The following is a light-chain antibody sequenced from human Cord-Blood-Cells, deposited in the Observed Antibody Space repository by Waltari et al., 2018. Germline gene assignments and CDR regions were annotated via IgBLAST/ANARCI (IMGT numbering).Light chain of an antibody. CDR2: RNN. CDR3: AAWDDSLSGWV. CDR1: SSNIGSNY. V-gene: IGLV1-47*01. Sequence: QSVLTQPPSASGTPGQRVTISCSGSSSNIGSNYVYWYQQLPGTAPKLLIYRNNQGPSGVPDRFSGSKSGTSASLAISGLRSEDEADYDCAAWDDSLSGWVFGGGTKLTVL. J-gene: IGLJ3*02.